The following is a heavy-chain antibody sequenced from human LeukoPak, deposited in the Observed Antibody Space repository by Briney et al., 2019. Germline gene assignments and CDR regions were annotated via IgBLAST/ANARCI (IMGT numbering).Heavy chain of an antibody. CDR1: GFTFSSYC. V-gene: IGHV3-7*05. Sequence: GGSLRLSCTASGFTFSSYCMSWVRQSPGKGLEWVANIKQDGSEKYYVDSVKGRFTISRDNAKNSLYLQLNSLRAEDTAVFYCARDTVTMYCFDYWGQGTLVTVSS. D-gene: IGHD4-11*01. CDR2: IKQDGSEK. CDR3: ARDTVTMYCFDY. J-gene: IGHJ4*02.